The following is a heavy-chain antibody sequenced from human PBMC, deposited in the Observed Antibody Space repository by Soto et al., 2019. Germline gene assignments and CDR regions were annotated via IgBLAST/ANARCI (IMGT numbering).Heavy chain of an antibody. J-gene: IGHJ4*02. CDR2: ISSSSSYI. Sequence: GGSLRLSCAASGFTFSSYSMNWVRQAPGKGLEWVSPISSSSSYIYYADSVKGRFTISRDNAKNSLYLQMNSLRAEDTAVYYCVIFGSTGPTGSSHYWGPGTLVSV. V-gene: IGHV3-21*01. D-gene: IGHD1-7*01. CDR3: VIFGSTGPTGSSHY. CDR1: GFTFSSYS.